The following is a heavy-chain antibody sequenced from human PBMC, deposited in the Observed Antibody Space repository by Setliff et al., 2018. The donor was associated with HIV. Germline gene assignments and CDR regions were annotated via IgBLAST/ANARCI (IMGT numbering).Heavy chain of an antibody. J-gene: IGHJ4*02. CDR3: ARDGLWFGDPIRVDY. V-gene: IGHV1-24*01. CDR2: FDPEDGET. D-gene: IGHD3-10*01. Sequence: ASVKVSCKVSGDTLTELSIHWVRQAPGKGLEWMGGFDPEDGETVYAQKFQGRVTMTEDTSADTAYMELRSLRSDDTAVYYCARDGLWFGDPIRVDYWGQGTLVTVSS. CDR1: GDTLTELS.